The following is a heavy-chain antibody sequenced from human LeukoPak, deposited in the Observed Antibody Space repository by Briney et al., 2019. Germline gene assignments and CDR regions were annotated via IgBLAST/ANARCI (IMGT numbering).Heavy chain of an antibody. CDR2: TYYRSKWYD. D-gene: IGHD4-11*01. CDR1: GESVSNDRTA. V-gene: IGHV6-1*01. CDR3: ARETRGMDV. J-gene: IGHJ6*04. Sequence: SQTLSLTCVISGESVSNDRTAWNWIRQSPSRGLEWLGRTYYRSKWYDDYAVSLKSRITINPDTSKNHFSLHLKSVTPEDTAVYYCARETRGMDVWGKGTTVTVSS.